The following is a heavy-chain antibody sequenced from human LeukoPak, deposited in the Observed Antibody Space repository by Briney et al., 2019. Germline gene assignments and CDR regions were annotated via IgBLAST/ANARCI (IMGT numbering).Heavy chain of an antibody. J-gene: IGHJ4*02. Sequence: GGSLRLSCAASGFTFSSYSMNWVRQAPGKGLEWVSSISSSSSYIYYADSVKGRFTISRDNAKNSLYLQMNSLRAEDAAVYYCARDNHYGSGSLYWGQGTLVTVSS. CDR2: ISSSSSYI. D-gene: IGHD3-10*01. V-gene: IGHV3-21*01. CDR1: GFTFSSYS. CDR3: ARDNHYGSGSLY.